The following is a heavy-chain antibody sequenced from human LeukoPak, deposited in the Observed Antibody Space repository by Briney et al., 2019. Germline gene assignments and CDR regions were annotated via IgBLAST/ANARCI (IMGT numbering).Heavy chain of an antibody. V-gene: IGHV1-69*13. CDR2: IIPIFGTA. Sequence: SVKVSCMASGGTFSSYAISWVRQAPGQGLEWMGGIIPIFGTANYAQKFQGRVTITADESTSTAYMELSSLRSEDTAVYYCARSSGRRGSVYGMDVWGQGTTVTVSS. J-gene: IGHJ6*02. CDR1: GGTFSSYA. CDR3: ARSSGRRGSVYGMDV. D-gene: IGHD1-26*01.